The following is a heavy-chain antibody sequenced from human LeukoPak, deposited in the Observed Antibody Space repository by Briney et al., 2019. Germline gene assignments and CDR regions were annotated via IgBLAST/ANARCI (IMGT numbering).Heavy chain of an antibody. CDR3: ARGAEEYSYGYYYYVDV. CDR2: INPSGGST. Sequence: ASVKVSCKAFGGSFSSEAISWVRQAPGQGLEWMGIINPSGGSTSYAQKFQGRVTMTRDTSTSTVYMELSSLRSEDTAVYYCARGAEEYSYGYYYYVDVWGKGTTVTVSS. J-gene: IGHJ6*03. CDR1: GGSFSSEA. V-gene: IGHV1-46*03. D-gene: IGHD5-18*01.